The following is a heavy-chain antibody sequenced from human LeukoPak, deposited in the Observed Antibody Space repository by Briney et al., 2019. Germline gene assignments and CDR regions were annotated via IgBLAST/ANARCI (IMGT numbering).Heavy chain of an antibody. CDR1: GYTFTGYY. Sequence: GASVKVSCKASGYTFTGYYMHWVRQAPGQGPEWMGWINPNSGGTNYAQKFQGRVTMTRDTSISTAYMELSRLRSDDTAVYYCARDWYCSSTSCYSDQDYWGQGTLVTVSS. V-gene: IGHV1-2*02. CDR3: ARDWYCSSTSCYSDQDY. J-gene: IGHJ4*02. CDR2: INPNSGGT. D-gene: IGHD2-2*01.